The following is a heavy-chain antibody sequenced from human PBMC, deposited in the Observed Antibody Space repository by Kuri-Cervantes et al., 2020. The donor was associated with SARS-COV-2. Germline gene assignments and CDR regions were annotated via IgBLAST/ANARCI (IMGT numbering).Heavy chain of an antibody. J-gene: IGHJ4*02. CDR3: AREEVTYDY. V-gene: IGHV1-46*01. D-gene: IGHD5-18*01. CDR1: GYTFTSYY. Sequence: ASVKVSCKASGYTFTSYYMHWVRQAPGQGLEWMGIINPSGGSTSYAQKFQGRVTMTRDTSISTAYMELSRLRSDDTAVYYCAREEVTYDYWGQGTLVTVSS. CDR2: INPSGGST.